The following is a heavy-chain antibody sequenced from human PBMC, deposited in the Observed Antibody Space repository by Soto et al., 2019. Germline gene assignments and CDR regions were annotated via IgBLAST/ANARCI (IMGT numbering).Heavy chain of an antibody. J-gene: IGHJ4*02. CDR3: AKTLYYDVWSGYFLFDY. V-gene: IGHV3-23*01. CDR1: GFTFSSYA. D-gene: IGHD3-3*01. Sequence: EVQLLESGGGLVQPGGSLRLSCAASGFTFSSYAMSWVRQAPGKGLEWVSDISGSGGSTYYADSVKGRFTISRDNSKNTLYLQMNSLRAEDTAVYYCAKTLYYDVWSGYFLFDYWGQGTLVTVSS. CDR2: ISGSGGST.